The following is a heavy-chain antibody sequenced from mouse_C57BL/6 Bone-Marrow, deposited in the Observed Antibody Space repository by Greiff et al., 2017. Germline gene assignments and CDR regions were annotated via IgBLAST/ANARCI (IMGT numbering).Heavy chain of an antibody. J-gene: IGHJ3*01. V-gene: IGHV1-82*01. CDR2: IYPGDGDT. D-gene: IGHD2-3*01. CDR3: ARGGWLLPAWFAY. Sequence: VQLQQSGPELVKPGASVKISCKASGYAFSSSWMNWVKQRPGKGLEWIGRIYPGDGDTNYNGKFQGKATLTADKSSSTAYMQLSSLTSEDSAVYFCARGGWLLPAWFAYWGQGTLVTVSA. CDR1: GYAFSSSW.